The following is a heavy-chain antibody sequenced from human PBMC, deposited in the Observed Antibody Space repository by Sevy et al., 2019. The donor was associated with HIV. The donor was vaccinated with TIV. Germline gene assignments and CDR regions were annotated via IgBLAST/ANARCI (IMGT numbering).Heavy chain of an antibody. CDR2: ISWNSGNI. D-gene: IGHD3-10*01. Sequence: GGSLRLSCAASGFTFDDYAMHWVRQAPGKGLEWVSGISWNSGNIDYADSVKGRFTISRDNAKNSLYLQMNSLRAEDTALYHCAEDRASGKYYERHYYYYGMDVWGQGTTVTVSS. CDR3: AEDRASGKYYERHYYYYGMDV. V-gene: IGHV3-9*01. CDR1: GFTFDDYA. J-gene: IGHJ6*02.